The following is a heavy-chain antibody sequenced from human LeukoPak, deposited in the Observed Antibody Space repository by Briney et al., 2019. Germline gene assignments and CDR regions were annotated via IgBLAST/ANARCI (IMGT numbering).Heavy chain of an antibody. CDR1: GYTFTSYG. Sequence: ASVKVSCKASGYTFTSYGISWVRQAPGQGLEWMGWISAYNGNTNYAQKLQGRVTMTTDTSTSTAYMELRSLRSDDTAVYYCARVPPGASSSWYILFDNWFDPWGREPWSPSPQ. V-gene: IGHV1-18*01. CDR3: ARVPPGASSSWYILFDNWFDP. D-gene: IGHD6-13*01. CDR2: ISAYNGNT. J-gene: IGHJ5*02.